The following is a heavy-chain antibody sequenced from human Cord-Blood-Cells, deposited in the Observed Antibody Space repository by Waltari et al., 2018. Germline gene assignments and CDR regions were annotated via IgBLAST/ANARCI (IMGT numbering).Heavy chain of an antibody. CDR3: ARDSSSWYAFDI. D-gene: IGHD6-13*01. CDR2: CYSGGGT. V-gene: IGHV3-53*01. J-gene: IGHJ3*02. Sequence: EVQLVESVGGLIQPGGSLRLSCAASGFTVRSNYMSWVRQAPGQGLEWVSVCYSGGGTYYADSVKGRFAISRDNCKNTLYLQMNSLRAEDTAVYYCARDSSSWYAFDIWGQGTMVTVSS. CDR1: GFTVRSNY.